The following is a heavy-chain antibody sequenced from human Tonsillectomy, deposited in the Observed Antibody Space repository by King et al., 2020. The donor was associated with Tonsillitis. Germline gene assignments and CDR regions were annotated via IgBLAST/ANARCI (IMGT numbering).Heavy chain of an antibody. V-gene: IGHV3-23*04. CDR1: GFTFSSFA. Sequence: VQLVESGGGLVQPGGSLRLTCAASGFTFSSFAMTWVRQAPGKGLEWVSAIIFMGGITYYADSVKGRFTISRDNSKNTLYLQVNSLRAEDTAVYYCAKEPYDSSGYPFDYWGQGTLVTVSS. J-gene: IGHJ4*02. D-gene: IGHD3-22*01. CDR2: IIFMGGIT. CDR3: AKEPYDSSGYPFDY.